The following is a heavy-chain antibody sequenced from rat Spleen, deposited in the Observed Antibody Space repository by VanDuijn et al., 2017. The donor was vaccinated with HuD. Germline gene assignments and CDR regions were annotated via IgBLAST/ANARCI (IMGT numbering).Heavy chain of an antibody. CDR2: ISYDGSST. Sequence: EVQLVESDGGLVQPGRSLKLSCAASGFTFSDYYMAWVRQAPTKGLEWVATISYDGSSTYYRDSVKGRFTISRDNAKSTLYLQMDSLRSEDTATYYCARQNTYDYYVMDAWGQGASVTVSS. CDR1: GFTFSDYY. CDR3: ARQNTYDYYVMDA. D-gene: IGHD2-1*01. V-gene: IGHV5-29*01. J-gene: IGHJ4*01.